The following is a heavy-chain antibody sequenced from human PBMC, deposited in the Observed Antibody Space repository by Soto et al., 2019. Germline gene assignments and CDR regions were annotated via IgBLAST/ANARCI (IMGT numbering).Heavy chain of an antibody. CDR2: INHSGST. CDR3: AREGYCSGGSCRFRAFDI. J-gene: IGHJ3*02. D-gene: IGHD2-15*01. Sequence: QVQLQQGGAGLLKPSETLSLTCAVYGGSFSGYYWSWIRQPPGKGLEWIGEINHSGSTNYNPSLKSRETISVDTSKNQFSLKLSSVTAADTAVYYCAREGYCSGGSCRFRAFDIWGQGTMVTVSS. V-gene: IGHV4-34*01. CDR1: GGSFSGYY.